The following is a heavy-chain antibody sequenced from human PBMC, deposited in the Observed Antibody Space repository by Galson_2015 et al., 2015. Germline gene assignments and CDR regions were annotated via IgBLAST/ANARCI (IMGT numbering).Heavy chain of an antibody. CDR2: ISGSGGDT. J-gene: IGHJ3*02. V-gene: IGHV3-23*01. CDR3: AKHITIAGNVAAFDI. D-gene: IGHD2-21*01. CDR1: GFTFSSYA. Sequence: SLRLSCAGSGFTFSSYAMSWVRQAPGKGLEWVSVISGSGGDTYYADSMKGRFTISRDNSKNTLFLQMHSLRGEDTAIYYCAKHITIAGNVAAFDIWGQGTLVTVSS.